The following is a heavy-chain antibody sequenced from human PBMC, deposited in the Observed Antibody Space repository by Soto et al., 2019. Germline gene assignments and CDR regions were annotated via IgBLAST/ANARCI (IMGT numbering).Heavy chain of an antibody. Sequence: QVQLVESGGGVVQPGRSLRLSCAASGFTFSSYGMHWVRQAPGKGLEWVAVIWYDGSNKYYADSVKGRFIISRDNSKNTLYLQMNSLRAEDTAVYYCARGLRWYPNVEYFDLWGRGTLVTVSS. J-gene: IGHJ2*01. CDR2: IWYDGSNK. CDR1: GFTFSSYG. CDR3: ARGLRWYPNVEYFDL. V-gene: IGHV3-33*01. D-gene: IGHD4-17*01.